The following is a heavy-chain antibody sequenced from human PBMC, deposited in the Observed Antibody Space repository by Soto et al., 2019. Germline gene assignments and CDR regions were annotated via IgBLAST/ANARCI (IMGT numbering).Heavy chain of an antibody. CDR2: VYYSGST. D-gene: IGHD3-16*01. Sequence: PSETLTLTCRVSGPSISSYYWNWIRQPPGEGLEWTGYVYYSGSTNYNPSLKSRVTISVDTSKNQFTLKVTSVSAADTAVYYCARYDPVKNYFDLWGQGTMVTVSS. V-gene: IGHV4-59*01. J-gene: IGHJ4*01. CDR1: GPSISSYY. CDR3: ARYDPVKNYFDL.